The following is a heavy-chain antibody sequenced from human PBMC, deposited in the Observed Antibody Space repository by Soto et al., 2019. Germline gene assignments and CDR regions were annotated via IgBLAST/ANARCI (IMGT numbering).Heavy chain of an antibody. Sequence: ASVKGSCTASGYTFTSYDINWVRQATGQGLEWMGWMNPNSGNTGYAQKFQGRVTMTRNTSISPAYMALSSLRSEDPAVSYCARVRGMYSSSLDPWGKGTLVTVSS. CDR3: ARVRGMYSSSLDP. J-gene: IGHJ5*02. D-gene: IGHD6-13*01. CDR1: GYTFTSYD. CDR2: MNPNSGNT. V-gene: IGHV1-8*01.